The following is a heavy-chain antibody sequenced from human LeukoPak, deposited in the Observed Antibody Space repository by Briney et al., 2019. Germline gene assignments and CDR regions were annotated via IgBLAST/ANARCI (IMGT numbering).Heavy chain of an antibody. CDR2: ISAGGAGT. CDR1: GFTFITYA. D-gene: IGHD6-19*01. Sequence: GGSLRLSCAASGFTFITYAMTWVRQAPGKGLDWVSPISAGGAGTYYADSVKGRFTISRDNSKNTLYLQMNSLRAEDTALYYCVKGYSSGWTREYYGMDVWGQGTTVTVSS. V-gene: IGHV3-23*01. J-gene: IGHJ6*02. CDR3: VKGYSSGWTREYYGMDV.